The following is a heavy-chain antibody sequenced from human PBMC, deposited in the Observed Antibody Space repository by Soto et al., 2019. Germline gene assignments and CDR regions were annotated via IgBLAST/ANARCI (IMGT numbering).Heavy chain of an antibody. CDR3: ARDPVLDYYGSGAFDY. Sequence: SVKVSCKASGGTFSSYTISWVRQAPGQGLEWMGRIIPILGIANYAQKFQGRVTITADKSTSTAYMELSSLRSEDTAVYYCARDPVLDYYGSGAFDYWGQGTLVTVSS. CDR1: GGTFSSYT. CDR2: IIPILGIA. J-gene: IGHJ4*02. V-gene: IGHV1-69*04. D-gene: IGHD3-10*01.